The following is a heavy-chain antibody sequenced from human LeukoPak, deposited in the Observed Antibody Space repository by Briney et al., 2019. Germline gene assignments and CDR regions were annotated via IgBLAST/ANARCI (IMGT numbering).Heavy chain of an antibody. CDR1: SGSFSGDY. CDR2: INRGGST. D-gene: IGHD3-10*01. V-gene: IGHV4-34*01. Sequence: SETLSLTCAVYSGSFSGDYWSWIRQPPGKGLEWIGEINRGGSTNYNPSLKRRVTISVDTSKTQFPLKLTSVTAADTAVYYCARGYGSGSYYNYWGQGTLVTVSS. J-gene: IGHJ4*02. CDR3: ARGYGSGSYYNY.